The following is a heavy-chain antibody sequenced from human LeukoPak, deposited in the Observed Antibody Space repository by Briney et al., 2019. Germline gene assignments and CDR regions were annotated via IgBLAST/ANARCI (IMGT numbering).Heavy chain of an antibody. CDR3: AKGSSDIVVVVSSLRYDYYGMDV. V-gene: IGHV3-23*01. CDR2: IRGSGGST. CDR1: GFTFSSYS. J-gene: IGHJ6*02. D-gene: IGHD2-15*01. Sequence: GGSLRLSCAASGFTFSSYSMNWVRQAPERGLGWVPAIRGSGGSTYYADSVKGRFTISRDNSKNTLYLQMNSLRAEDTAVYYCAKGSSDIVVVVSSLRYDYYGMDVWGQGTTVTVSS.